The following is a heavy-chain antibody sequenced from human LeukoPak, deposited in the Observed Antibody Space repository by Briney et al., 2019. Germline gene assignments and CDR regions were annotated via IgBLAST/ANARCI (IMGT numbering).Heavy chain of an antibody. CDR3: AKDKGVGATRGIDY. CDR2: ISWNSGSI. V-gene: IGHV3-9*03. CDR1: GFTFDDYA. J-gene: IGHJ4*02. Sequence: GGSLRLSCAASGFTFDDYAMHWVRQAPGKGLGWVSGISWNSGSIGYADSVKGRFTISRDNAKNSLYLQMNSLRAEDMALYYCAKDKGVGATRGIDYWGQGTLVTVSS. D-gene: IGHD1-26*01.